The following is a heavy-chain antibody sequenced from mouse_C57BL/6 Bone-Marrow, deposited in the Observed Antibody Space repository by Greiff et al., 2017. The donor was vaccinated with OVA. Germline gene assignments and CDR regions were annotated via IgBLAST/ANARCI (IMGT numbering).Heavy chain of an antibody. Sequence: QVQLQQSGAELVRPGASVKLSCKASGYTFTDYYINWVQQRPGQGLEWIARIYPGSGNTYYNEKFKGKATLTAEKSSSTTYMQLSSLTSEDYAAYFYARWGLYYFAYWGQGTTLTVSS. CDR3: ARWGLYYFAY. V-gene: IGHV1-76*01. J-gene: IGHJ2*01. CDR2: IYPGSGNT. D-gene: IGHD6-1*01. CDR1: GYTFTDYY.